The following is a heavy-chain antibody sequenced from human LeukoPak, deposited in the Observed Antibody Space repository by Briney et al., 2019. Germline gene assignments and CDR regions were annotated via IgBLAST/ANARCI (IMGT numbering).Heavy chain of an antibody. D-gene: IGHD7-27*01. V-gene: IGHV1-46*01. CDR3: ARDGPGVSFYYYYYYMDV. Sequence: ASVKVSCKASGYTFTSYYMHWVRQAPGQGLEWMGIINPSCGSTSYAQKFQGRVTMTRDTSTSTVYMELSSLRSEDTAVYYCARDGPGVSFYYYYYYMDVWGKGTTVTVSS. CDR1: GYTFTSYY. CDR2: INPSCGST. J-gene: IGHJ6*03.